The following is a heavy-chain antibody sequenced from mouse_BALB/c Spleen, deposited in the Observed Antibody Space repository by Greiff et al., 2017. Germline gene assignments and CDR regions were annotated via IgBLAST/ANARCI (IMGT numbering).Heavy chain of an antibody. CDR3: ARDDYGPFAY. CDR1: GYSITSGYY. CDR2: ISYDGSN. J-gene: IGHJ3*01. V-gene: IGHV3-6*02. Sequence: EVKLQESGPGLVKPSQSLSLTCSVTGYSITSGYYWNWIRQFPGNKLEWMGYISYDGSNNYNPSLKNRISITRDTSKNQFFLKLNSVTTEDTATYYCARDDYGPFAYWGQGTLVTVSA. D-gene: IGHD1-2*01.